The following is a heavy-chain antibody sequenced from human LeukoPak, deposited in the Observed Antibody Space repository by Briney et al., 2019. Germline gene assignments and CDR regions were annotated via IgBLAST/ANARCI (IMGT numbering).Heavy chain of an antibody. CDR1: GFTFSSYS. D-gene: IGHD1-26*01. CDR3: ARDGIYMDV. J-gene: IGHJ6*03. CDR2: ISSSSSTI. V-gene: IGHV3-48*01. Sequence: TGGSLRLSCAASGFTFSSYSMNWVRQAPGKGLEWISYISSSSSTIYYADSVKGRFTISRDNAKSSLYLQMNSLRAEDTAVYYCARDGIYMDVWGKGTTVTVSS.